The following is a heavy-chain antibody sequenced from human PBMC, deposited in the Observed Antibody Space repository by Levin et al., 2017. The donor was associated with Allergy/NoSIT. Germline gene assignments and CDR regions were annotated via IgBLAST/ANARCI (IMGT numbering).Heavy chain of an antibody. D-gene: IGHD2-15*01. Sequence: GGSLRLSCQSFGYSFSNYWIGWVRQMPGRGLEWMAILYPGDSHIRYSPSFQGQVTISADKSTSTAYLQWTSLKASDTAMYYCARGDDDYCDGGGCLFYFDYWGQGTLVTVSS. J-gene: IGHJ4*02. CDR1: GYSFSNYW. CDR3: ARGDDDYCDGGGCLFYFDY. V-gene: IGHV5-51*01. CDR2: LYPGDSHI.